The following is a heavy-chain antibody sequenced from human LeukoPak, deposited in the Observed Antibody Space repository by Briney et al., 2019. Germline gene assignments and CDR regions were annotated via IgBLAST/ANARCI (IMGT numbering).Heavy chain of an antibody. CDR3: AKRQGSFWYFDL. D-gene: IGHD1-1*01. CDR1: GGTFSSYV. Sequence: ASVKVSCTASGGTFSSYVTNWVRQAPGQGLEWMGGIIPIFGTQTYAQKFQGRVSITADDSTRTAYMELNSLRSDDTAVYYCAKRQGSFWYFDLWGRGTLVTVSS. CDR2: IIPIFGTQ. J-gene: IGHJ2*01. V-gene: IGHV1-69*01.